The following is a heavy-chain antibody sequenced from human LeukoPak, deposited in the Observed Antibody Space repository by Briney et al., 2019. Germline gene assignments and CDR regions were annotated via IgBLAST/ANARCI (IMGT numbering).Heavy chain of an antibody. CDR1: GFTFSSYA. V-gene: IGHV3-23*01. J-gene: IGHJ4*02. CDR2: ISGSGAST. Sequence: GGSLRLSCAASGFTFSSYAMSWVRQAPGKGLDWVSLISGSGASTYYADSMKGRFTISRDNSKNTLYLQMNSLRAEDTAVYYCATGRWYCDYWGQGTLVTVSS. CDR3: ATGRWYCDY. D-gene: IGHD6-13*01.